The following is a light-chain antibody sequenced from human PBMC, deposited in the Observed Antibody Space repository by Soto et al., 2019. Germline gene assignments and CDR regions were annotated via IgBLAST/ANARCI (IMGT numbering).Light chain of an antibody. CDR1: QNIRGNE. CDR2: RGS. V-gene: IGKV3-20*01. Sequence: EVVLTQSPGTLSLSPGERATLSCRASQNIRGNELAWYQQKPGQAPRLLIYRGSSRATGIPDRFSGRGSGTXFXXTISRLEPEDFAVYYCQDYGTSAPWTFGQGTKVEIK. CDR3: QDYGTSAPWT. J-gene: IGKJ1*01.